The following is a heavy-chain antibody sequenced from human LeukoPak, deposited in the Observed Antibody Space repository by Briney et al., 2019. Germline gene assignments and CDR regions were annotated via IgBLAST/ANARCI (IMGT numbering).Heavy chain of an antibody. CDR3: VRDYYDSSGFYLGY. D-gene: IGHD3-22*01. CDR2: ISSDGNNN. J-gene: IGHJ4*02. V-gene: IGHV3-30*03. Sequence: GGSLRLSCAASGFTFTNYALHWVRQTPIKGLEWITLISSDGNNNVYADSVKGRFTISRDNAKNSLYLQMNSLRVDDTAVYYCVRDYYDSSGFYLGYWGQGTLVTVSS. CDR1: GFTFTNYA.